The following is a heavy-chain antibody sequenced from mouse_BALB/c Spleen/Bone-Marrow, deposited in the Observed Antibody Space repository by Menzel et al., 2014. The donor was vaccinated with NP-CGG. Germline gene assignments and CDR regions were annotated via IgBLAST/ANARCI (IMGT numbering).Heavy chain of an antibody. CDR1: GFTFSSYT. D-gene: IGHD1-1*01. CDR2: ISNGGGST. CDR3: ARHGYYGSRAMDY. V-gene: IGHV5-12-2*01. J-gene: IGHJ4*01. Sequence: DVKLVESGGGLVQPGGSLKLSCAASGFTFSSYTMSWVRQTPAKRLEWVAYISNGGGSTYYPDTVKGRFTISRDNAKNTLYLQKSSLKSEDTAMYYCARHGYYGSRAMDYWGQGTSVTVSS.